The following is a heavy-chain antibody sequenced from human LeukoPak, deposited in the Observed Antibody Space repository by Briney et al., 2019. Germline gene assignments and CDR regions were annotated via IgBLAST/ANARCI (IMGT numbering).Heavy chain of an antibody. CDR1: GYTFTGYY. Sequence: ASVKVSCKASGYTFTGYYMHWVRQAPGQGLEWMGWINPNSGGTNYAQKFQGRVTMTRDTSISTAYMELSRLRSDDTAVYYCARGPWTRDGYNPPRDIWGQGTMVTVSS. CDR3: ARGPWTRDGYNPPRDI. CDR2: INPNSGGT. V-gene: IGHV1-2*02. J-gene: IGHJ3*02. D-gene: IGHD5-24*01.